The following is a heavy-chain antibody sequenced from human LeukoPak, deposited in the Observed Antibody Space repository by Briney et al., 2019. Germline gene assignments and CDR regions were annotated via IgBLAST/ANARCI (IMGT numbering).Heavy chain of an antibody. D-gene: IGHD6-19*01. J-gene: IGHJ4*02. V-gene: IGHV1-24*01. Sequence: ASVKVSCKVSGYTLTELSMHWVRQAPGKGLEWMGGFDPEDGETIYAQKFQGRVTMTEDTSTDTAYMELSSLRSEDTAVYYCATLAVAGRSWVNYYFDYWGQGTLVTVSS. CDR2: FDPEDGET. CDR3: ATLAVAGRSWVNYYFDY. CDR1: GYTLTELS.